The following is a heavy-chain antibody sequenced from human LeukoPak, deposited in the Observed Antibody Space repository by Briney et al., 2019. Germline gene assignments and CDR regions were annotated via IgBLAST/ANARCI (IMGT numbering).Heavy chain of an antibody. CDR1: GGTFSSYA. V-gene: IGHV1-69*06. J-gene: IGHJ5*02. Sequence: ASVKVSCKAPGGTFSSYAISWVRQAPGQGLEWMGGIIPIFGTANYAQKFQGRVTITADKSTSTAYMELSSLRSEDTAVYYCARARRAEYSSGWYWFDPWGQGTLVTVSS. CDR2: IIPIFGTA. D-gene: IGHD6-19*01. CDR3: ARARRAEYSSGWYWFDP.